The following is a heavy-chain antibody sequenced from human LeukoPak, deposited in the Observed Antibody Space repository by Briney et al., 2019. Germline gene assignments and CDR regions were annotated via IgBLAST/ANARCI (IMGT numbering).Heavy chain of an antibody. V-gene: IGHV3-53*01. J-gene: IGHJ4*02. CDR2: IYSDGRT. D-gene: IGHD5-18*01. CDR3: ARRASTERGHSYGLDY. CDR1: GFTVSNKY. Sequence: GGSLRLSCAASGFTVSNKYMTWVRQAPGKGLEWVSLIYSDGRTYYADSVKGRCTISRDNSKNTLYLQMNSLRAEDTAVYYCARRASTERGHSYGLDYWGQGTLVTVSS.